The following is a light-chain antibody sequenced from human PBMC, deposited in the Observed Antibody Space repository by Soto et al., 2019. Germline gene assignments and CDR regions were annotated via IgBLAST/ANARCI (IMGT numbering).Light chain of an antibody. Sequence: DSQMTQYPSTLSASIGDRVTITCRAGQSISSWLAWYQQKPGKAPKLLISKASTLQSGVPPRFSGSGSGTEFALTISSLQPHDFATYYCQQYESYPMTFGGGTKVEIK. J-gene: IGKJ4*01. V-gene: IGKV1-5*03. CDR1: QSISSW. CDR2: KAS. CDR3: QQYESYPMT.